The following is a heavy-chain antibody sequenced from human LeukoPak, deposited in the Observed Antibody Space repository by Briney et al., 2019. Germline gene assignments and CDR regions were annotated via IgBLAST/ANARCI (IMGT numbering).Heavy chain of an antibody. Sequence: PSETLSLTCAVYGGSFSGYYWSWIRQPPGKGLEWIGEINHSGSTNYNPSLKSRVTISVDTSKNQFSLKLSSVTAADTAVYYCARGRVKVVAAGRYFDHWGQGTLVTVSS. V-gene: IGHV4-34*01. CDR2: INHSGST. CDR1: GGSFSGYY. D-gene: IGHD2-15*01. J-gene: IGHJ4*02. CDR3: ARGRVKVVAAGRYFDH.